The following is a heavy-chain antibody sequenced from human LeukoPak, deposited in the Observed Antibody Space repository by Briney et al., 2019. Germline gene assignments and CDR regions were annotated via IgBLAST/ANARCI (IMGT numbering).Heavy chain of an antibody. D-gene: IGHD3-3*02. V-gene: IGHV1-69*01. Sequence: SVKVPCKASGGTFSSYAISWVRQAPGQGLEWMGGIIPIFGTANYAQKFQGRVTITADESTSTAYMELSSLRSEDTAVYYCARENPHFWSGPPHYYYGMDVWGQGTTVTVSS. J-gene: IGHJ6*02. CDR2: IIPIFGTA. CDR3: ARENPHFWSGPPHYYYGMDV. CDR1: GGTFSSYA.